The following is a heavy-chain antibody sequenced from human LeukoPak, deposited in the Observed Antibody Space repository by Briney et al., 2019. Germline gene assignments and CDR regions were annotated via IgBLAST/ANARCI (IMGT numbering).Heavy chain of an antibody. J-gene: IGHJ5*02. CDR1: GGSISSSSYY. CDR2: IYYSGST. D-gene: IGHD1-7*01. Sequence: ETLSLTCTVSGGSISSSSYYWGWIRQPPGKGLEWIGSIYYSGSTYYNPSLKSRVTISVDTSKNQFSLKLSSVTAADTAVYYCARDNWNYDYWFDPWDQGTLVTVSS. CDR3: ARDNWNYDYWFDP. V-gene: IGHV4-39*07.